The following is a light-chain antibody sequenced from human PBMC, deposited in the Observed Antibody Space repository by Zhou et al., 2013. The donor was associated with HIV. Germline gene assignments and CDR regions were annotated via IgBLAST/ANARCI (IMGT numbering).Light chain of an antibody. CDR1: QGVNS. Sequence: EVVLTQSPGTLSLSPGERATLFCWASQGVNSLNWYQKRRGQAPRLLMYETSRRASGIPDRFIGSVSGTNFSLSITKVDREDFAVYYCQHLVIFGLGT. CDR2: ETS. CDR3: QHLVI. V-gene: IGKV3D-20*02. J-gene: IGKJ2*01.